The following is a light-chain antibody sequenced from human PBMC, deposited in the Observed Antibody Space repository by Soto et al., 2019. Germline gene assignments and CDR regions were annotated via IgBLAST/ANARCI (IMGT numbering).Light chain of an antibody. CDR1: QCICSY. CDR2: AAS. CDR3: QQSYSTPIT. J-gene: IGKJ5*01. Sequence: DIQMTQSPSSLSASVGDRVTITCRASQCICSYLNWYQQKPVKAPKLLIYAASSLQSGVPSRFSGSGSGTDFTLTISSLQPEDFATYYCQQSYSTPITFGQGTRLEIK. V-gene: IGKV1-39*01.